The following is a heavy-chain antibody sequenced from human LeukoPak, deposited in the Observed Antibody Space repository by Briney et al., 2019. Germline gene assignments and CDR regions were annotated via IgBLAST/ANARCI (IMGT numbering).Heavy chain of an antibody. CDR3: ARTVDTEPLGFDY. J-gene: IGHJ4*02. V-gene: IGHV3-11*04. D-gene: IGHD5-18*01. CDR1: GFTFSDYY. Sequence: GGSLRLSCAASGFTFSDYYMSWIRQAPGKGLEWVSYISSSGSTLYYADSVKGRFTISRDNAKNSLYLQMNSLRAEDTAAYYCARTVDTEPLGFDYWGQGTLVTVSS. CDR2: ISSSGSTL.